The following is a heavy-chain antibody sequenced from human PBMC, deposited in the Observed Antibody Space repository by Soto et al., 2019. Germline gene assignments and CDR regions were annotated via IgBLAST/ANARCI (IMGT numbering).Heavy chain of an antibody. J-gene: IGHJ6*02. V-gene: IGHV3-30*18. CDR1: GFTFSSYG. CDR2: ISYDGSNK. CDR3: AKDWGPGLYYYYGMDV. D-gene: IGHD3-16*01. Sequence: QVQLVESGGGVVQPGRSLRLSCAASGFTFSSYGMHWVRQAPGKGLEWVAVISYDGSNKYYADSVKGRFTISRDNSKNXLYLQMNSLRAEDTAVYYCAKDWGPGLYYYYGMDVWGQGTTVTVSS.